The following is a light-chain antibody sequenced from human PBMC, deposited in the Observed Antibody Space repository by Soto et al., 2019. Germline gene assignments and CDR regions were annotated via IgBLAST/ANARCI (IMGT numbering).Light chain of an antibody. CDR2: ATS. CDR1: QDINKY. Sequence: DIQMTQSPSSLSAAVGDRVTITCRASQDINKYLNWYRQTPGKAPNLLIFATSTLHSWVPSRFSGSRSGTDFSLTISSLQPEEFATYYCQQSYSSPYTFGQGTKLEF. CDR3: QQSYSSPYT. J-gene: IGKJ2*01. V-gene: IGKV1-39*01.